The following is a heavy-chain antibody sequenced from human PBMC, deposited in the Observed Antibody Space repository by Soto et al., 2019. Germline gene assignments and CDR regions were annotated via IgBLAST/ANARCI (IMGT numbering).Heavy chain of an antibody. CDR2: INPSDSYT. V-gene: IGHV5-10-1*01. CDR1: GYSFNNCW. D-gene: IGHD6-19*01. CDR3: ARFSPQWHAFDI. Sequence: GESLKTFWKGSGYSFNNCWISWVRQMPGKGLEWMGRINPSDSYTNNSPSFQGHVTISADKSISTAYLQWSSLKASDTAMYYCARFSPQWHAFDIWGQGTMVTVSS. J-gene: IGHJ3*02.